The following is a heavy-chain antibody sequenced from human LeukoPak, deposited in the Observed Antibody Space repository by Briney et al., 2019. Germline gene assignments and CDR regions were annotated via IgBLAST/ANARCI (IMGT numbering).Heavy chain of an antibody. D-gene: IGHD3-22*01. CDR3: ARGARRGYYDSSATYSQN. CDR2: INHSGST. V-gene: IGHV4-34*01. Sequence: SSETLSLTCAVYGGSFSGYYWSWIRQPPGKGLEWIGEINHSGSTNYNPSLKSRVTISVDTSKNQFSLKLSSVTAADTAVYYCARGARRGYYDSSATYSQNWGQGTLVTVSS. CDR1: GGSFSGYY. J-gene: IGHJ4*02.